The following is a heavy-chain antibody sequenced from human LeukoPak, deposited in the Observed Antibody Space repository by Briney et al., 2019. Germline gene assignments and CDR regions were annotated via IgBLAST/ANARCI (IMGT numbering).Heavy chain of an antibody. CDR2: IIPIFGTA. D-gene: IGHD2-15*01. V-gene: IGHV1-69*13. CDR3: ARGTLGYCSGGSCSGAFDI. J-gene: IGHJ3*02. Sequence: SVKVSCKASGGTFSSYAISWVRQAPGQGLEWMGGIIPIFGTANCAQKFQGRVTITADESTSTAYMELSSLRSEDTAVYYCARGTLGYCSGGSCSGAFDIWGQGTMVTVSS. CDR1: GGTFSSYA.